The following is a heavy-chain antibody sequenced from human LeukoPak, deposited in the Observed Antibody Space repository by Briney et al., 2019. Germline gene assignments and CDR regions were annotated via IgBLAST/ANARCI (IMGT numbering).Heavy chain of an antibody. CDR3: ARLRPPYGPPSLADY. CDR1: GGSISSSDYY. CDR2: IYYSGST. D-gene: IGHD3-10*01. J-gene: IGHJ4*02. Sequence: SETLSLTCTVSGGSISSSDYYWGWIRQPPGKGLEWIGSIYYSGSTYYNPSLKSRVTISVDTSKNQFSLKLSSVTAADTAVYYCARLRPPYGPPSLADYWGQGTLVTVSS. V-gene: IGHV4-39*01.